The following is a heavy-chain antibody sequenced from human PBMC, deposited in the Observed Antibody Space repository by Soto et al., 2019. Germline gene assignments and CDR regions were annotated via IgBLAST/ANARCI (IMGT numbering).Heavy chain of an antibody. J-gene: IGHJ5*02. CDR1: GFTFSTYG. Sequence: GGSLRLSCAASGFTFSTYGMHWVRQAPGKGLEWVALIWFDGSNKFYANSVKGRFTVSRDNSKNTLYLQMDSLRAEDTAVYYCARDWRKVATPRYWFDPWGQGTLVTVSS. D-gene: IGHD5-12*01. CDR3: ARDWRKVATPRYWFDP. CDR2: IWFDGSNK. V-gene: IGHV3-33*01.